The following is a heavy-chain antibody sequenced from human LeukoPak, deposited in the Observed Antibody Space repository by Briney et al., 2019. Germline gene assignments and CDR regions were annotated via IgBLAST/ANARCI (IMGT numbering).Heavy chain of an antibody. CDR2: MNPDNGNT. V-gene: IGHV1-8*03. J-gene: IGHJ6*03. D-gene: IGHD3-10*01. CDR3: ARKVKYYYGSGSYYDYYYYYMDV. CDR1: GYAFTNYD. Sequence: GASVKVSCKVSGYAFTNYDIHWMRQATGQGLEWMGWMNPDNGNTDSAQKFQGRVTITRNTSISTVYMELSSLTSEDTAVYYCARKVKYYYGSGSYYDYYYYYMDVWGKGTTVTISS.